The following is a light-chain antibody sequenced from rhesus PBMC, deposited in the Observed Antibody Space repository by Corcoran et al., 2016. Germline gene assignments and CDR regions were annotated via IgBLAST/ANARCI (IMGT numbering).Light chain of an antibody. CDR3: QQSYGSPFT. J-gene: IGKJ3*01. Sequence: DIQMTQSPSSLSVTVGDRVAITCWTSENVHNYLNWDQEKPGQAPKLLIYNESTLETGVPSRFSGRGSGAAYTFTISSLESEDFATYYCQQSYGSPFTFGPGTKVDLK. CDR2: NES. CDR1: ENVHNY. V-gene: IGKV1-74*01.